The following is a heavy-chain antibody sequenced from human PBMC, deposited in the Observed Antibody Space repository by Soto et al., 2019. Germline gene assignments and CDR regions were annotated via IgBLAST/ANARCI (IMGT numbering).Heavy chain of an antibody. V-gene: IGHV3-23*01. J-gene: IGHJ3*01. CDR1: GFTFNNYA. D-gene: IGHD2-8*01. Sequence: EVQLLESGGGLVRPGGSLRLSCAASGFTFNNYAMNWVRQAPGKGLEWVSTISGGGDGTYYADSVKGRFTISRDNSRNTVYLQMNSLRAEDTAVYYCAKKGLGSLATYCTTGDCHYAFDVWGQGTLVTVSS. CDR2: ISGGGDGT. CDR3: AKKGLGSLATYCTTGDCHYAFDV.